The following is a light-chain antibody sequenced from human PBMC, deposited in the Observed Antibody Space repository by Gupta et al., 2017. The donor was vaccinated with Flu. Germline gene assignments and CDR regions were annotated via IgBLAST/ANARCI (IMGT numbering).Light chain of an antibody. J-gene: IGLJ3*02. Sequence: VTIITTATSGDVGGANYFYWSPQHADQPPMRLMYEVSRRRSVAPDRFSGSNSATTASVTNTWLQAGDGADDYCHYYAASNNIWVFGGGTKLTVL. CDR2: EVS. CDR1: SGDVGGANY. CDR3: HYYAASNNIWV. V-gene: IGLV2-8*01.